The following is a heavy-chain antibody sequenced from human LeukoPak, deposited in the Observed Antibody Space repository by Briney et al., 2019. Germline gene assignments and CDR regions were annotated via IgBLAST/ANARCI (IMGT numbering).Heavy chain of an antibody. CDR3: AKDKSVNWGLFDY. CDR1: GGSISSNNYY. V-gene: IGHV4-39*07. Sequence: PSETVSLTCIVSGGSISSNNYYWGWIREPPGRGLEWSGSISYSGGPYYNPSFNRPVTISLDTSRSQFSLKLHYLTDADTAVYYCAKDKSVNWGLFDYWGQGILVTVSS. J-gene: IGHJ4*02. CDR2: ISYSGGP. D-gene: IGHD7-27*01.